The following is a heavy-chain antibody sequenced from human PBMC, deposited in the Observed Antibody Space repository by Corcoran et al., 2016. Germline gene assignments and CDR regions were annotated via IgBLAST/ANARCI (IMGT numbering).Heavy chain of an antibody. CDR1: GFTFSSYG. CDR3: ARDRNAGGYFDY. J-gene: IGHJ4*02. D-gene: IGHD1-26*01. V-gene: IGHV3-33*01. Sequence: QVQLVESGGGVVQPGRSLRLSCAASGFTFSSYGMHWVRQAPGKGLEWVAVIWYDGSNKYYADSVKGRFTISRDNSKNMLYLQMNSLRAEDTAVYYCARDRNAGGYFDYWGQGALVTVPS. CDR2: IWYDGSNK.